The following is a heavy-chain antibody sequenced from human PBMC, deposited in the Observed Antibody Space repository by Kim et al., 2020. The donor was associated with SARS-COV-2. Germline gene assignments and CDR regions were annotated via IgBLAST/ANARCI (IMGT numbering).Heavy chain of an antibody. V-gene: IGHV3-48*02. CDR1: GFTFSSYS. CDR2: ISSSSSTI. CDR3: ARDSDPRNLWFGELSSEAYYFDY. D-gene: IGHD3-10*01. J-gene: IGHJ4*02. Sequence: GGSLRLSCAASGFTFSSYSMNWVRQAPGKGLEWVSYISSSSSTIYYADSVKGRFTISRDNAKNSLYLQMNSLRDEDTAVYYCARDSDPRNLWFGELSSEAYYFDYWGQGTLVTVSS.